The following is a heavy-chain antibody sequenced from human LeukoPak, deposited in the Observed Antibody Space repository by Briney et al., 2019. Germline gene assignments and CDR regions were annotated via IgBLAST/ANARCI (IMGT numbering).Heavy chain of an antibody. CDR3: AKGTDGAGSYRPFDY. CDR1: GFIFSSYG. Sequence: GGALRLSCAASGFIFSSYGMRWVRQAPGKGQEWVSAINSGGGTTSAESVKGRFTISRDDSKNTLYLQMNSLRAEDTAVYYCAKGTDGAGSYRPFDYWGQGTLVTVSS. CDR2: INSGGGTT. J-gene: IGHJ4*02. D-gene: IGHD3-10*01. V-gene: IGHV3-23*01.